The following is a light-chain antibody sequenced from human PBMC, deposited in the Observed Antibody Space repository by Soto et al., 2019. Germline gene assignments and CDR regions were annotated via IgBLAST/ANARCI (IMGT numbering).Light chain of an antibody. V-gene: IGKV1-5*01. J-gene: IGKJ4*01. CDR2: DVS. Sequence: DIQMTQSPSTLSASVGDRVTITCRASQNIERWLAWYQQKPGKAPKLLLYDVSSLESGVPSRFSGSGSGTDFTFTISSLQPEDIATYYCQQYDNLPLTFGGGTKVDNK. CDR1: QNIERW. CDR3: QQYDNLPLT.